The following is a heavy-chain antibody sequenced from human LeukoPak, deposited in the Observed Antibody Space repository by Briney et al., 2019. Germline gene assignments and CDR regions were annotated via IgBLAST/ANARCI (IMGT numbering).Heavy chain of an antibody. CDR3: VRKNRDFNAAFDI. CDR1: GFTVSNNY. V-gene: IGHV3-53*01. Sequence: GGSLRLSCAASGFTVSNNYMSWVRQAPGKGLEWVSISYSDSNTNYADSVKGRFTISRDTSQNTLSLQMNSLRAEDAAVYYCVRKNRDFNAAFDIWGQGTVVTVSS. J-gene: IGHJ3*02. D-gene: IGHD1-14*01. CDR2: SYSDSNT.